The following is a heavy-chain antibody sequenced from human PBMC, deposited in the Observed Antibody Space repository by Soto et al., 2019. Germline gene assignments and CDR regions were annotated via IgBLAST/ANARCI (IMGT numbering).Heavy chain of an antibody. CDR2: ISWNSGSI. J-gene: IGHJ6*02. CDR3: ANDYDSIGYPGMDV. V-gene: IGHV3-9*01. CDR1: GFTFDDYA. Sequence: GGSLRLSCAASGFTFDDYAMHWVRQAPGKGLEWVSGISWNSGSIGYADSVKGRFTISRDNAKNSLYLQMNSLRAEDTALYYCANDYDSIGYPGMDVWGQGTTVTVSS. D-gene: IGHD3-22*01.